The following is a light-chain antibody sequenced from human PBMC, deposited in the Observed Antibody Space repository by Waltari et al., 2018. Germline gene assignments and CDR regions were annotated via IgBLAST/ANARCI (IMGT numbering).Light chain of an antibody. V-gene: IGKV1-33*01. J-gene: IGKJ2*01. CDR1: QDISNY. Sequence: DIQMTQSPSSLSASVGDRVTITYQASQDISNYLNWYQPKPGKAPKLLIYDASNLETGVPSRFSGSGSGTDFTFTISSLQPEDIATYYCQQYDNLPYTFGQGTKLEIK. CDR2: DAS. CDR3: QQYDNLPYT.